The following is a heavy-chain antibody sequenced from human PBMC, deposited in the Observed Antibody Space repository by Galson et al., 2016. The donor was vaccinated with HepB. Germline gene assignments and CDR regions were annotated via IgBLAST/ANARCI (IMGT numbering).Heavy chain of an antibody. CDR1: GFTFDDYA. CDR3: GKGAGYGSGWVDY. V-gene: IGHV3-9*01. CDR2: ISWNSGSV. D-gene: IGHD6-19*01. Sequence: SLRLSCAASGFTFDDYAMHWVRQAPGKGQEWVSGISWNSGSVGYADSVKGRFIISRDNAKNSLYLQMNSLRADDTALYYCGKGAGYGSGWVDYWGQGTLVTVSS. J-gene: IGHJ4*02.